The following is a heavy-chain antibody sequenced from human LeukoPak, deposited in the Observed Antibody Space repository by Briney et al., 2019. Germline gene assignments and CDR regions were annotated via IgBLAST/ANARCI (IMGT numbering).Heavy chain of an antibody. V-gene: IGHV3-43D*03. Sequence: GGSLRLSCAASGFSFDDYAMHWVRQAPGKGLEWVSLITWDGGNTYYADSVKGRFTISRDNSKNSLYLQMNSLRAEDAAVYYCARVYRRYFDYWGQGTLVTVSS. CDR1: GFSFDDYA. J-gene: IGHJ4*02. D-gene: IGHD1-14*01. CDR3: ARVYRRYFDY. CDR2: ITWDGGNT.